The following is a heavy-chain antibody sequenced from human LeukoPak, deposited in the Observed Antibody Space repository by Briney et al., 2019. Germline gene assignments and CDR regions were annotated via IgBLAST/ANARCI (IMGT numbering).Heavy chain of an antibody. CDR3: ARDSFPYYYDSSGYPNAFDY. CDR1: GFTFSSYE. D-gene: IGHD3-22*01. CDR2: ISSSGSTI. J-gene: IGHJ4*02. V-gene: IGHV3-48*03. Sequence: GGSLRLSCAASGFTFSSYEMNWVRQAPGKGLEWVSYISSSGSTIYYADSVKGRFTISRDNAKNSLYLQMNSLRVEDTAVYYCARDSFPYYYDSSGYPNAFDYWGQGTLVTVSS.